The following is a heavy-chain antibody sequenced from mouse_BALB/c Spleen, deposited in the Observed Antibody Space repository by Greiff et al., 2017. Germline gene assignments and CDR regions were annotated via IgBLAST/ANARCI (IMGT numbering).Heavy chain of an antibody. CDR3: ARRNYGPFYAMDY. CDR1: GFAFSSYD. V-gene: IGHV5-12-1*01. Sequence: EVHLVESGGGLVKPGGSLKLSCAASGFAFSSYDMSWVRQTPEKRLEWVAYISSGGGSTYYPDTVKGRFTISRDNAKNTLYLQMSSLKSEDTAMYYCARRNYGPFYAMDYWGQGTSVTVSS. D-gene: IGHD1-2*01. CDR2: ISSGGGST. J-gene: IGHJ4*01.